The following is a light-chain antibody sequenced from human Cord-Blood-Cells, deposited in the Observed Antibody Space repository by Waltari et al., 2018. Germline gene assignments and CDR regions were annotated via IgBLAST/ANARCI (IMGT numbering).Light chain of an antibody. V-gene: IGLV2-23*02. CDR3: CSYAGSSTYV. CDR2: EVS. CDR1: SSDVGSYNL. Sequence: QSALTQPASVSRSPGQSITLSCTGTSSDVGSYNLVSWYQQHPGKAPKLMIYEVSKRPSGVSNRFSGSKSGNTASLTISGLQAEDEADYYCCSYAGSSTYVFGTGTKVTVL. J-gene: IGLJ1*01.